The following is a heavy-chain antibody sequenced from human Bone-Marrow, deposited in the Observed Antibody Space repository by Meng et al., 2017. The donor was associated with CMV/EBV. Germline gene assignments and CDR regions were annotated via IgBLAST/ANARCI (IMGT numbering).Heavy chain of an antibody. CDR1: GFTFSSYW. J-gene: IGHJ6*02. V-gene: IGHV3-7*01. Sequence: GESLKISCAASGFTFSSYWMSWVRQAPGKGLEWVANIKQDGSEKYYVDSVKGRFTISRDNAKNSLYLQMNSLRAEDTAVYYCARDLGYCSSTSCFSFGMDVWGQGTTVTVSS. CDR3: ARDLGYCSSTSCFSFGMDV. CDR2: IKQDGSEK. D-gene: IGHD2-2*01.